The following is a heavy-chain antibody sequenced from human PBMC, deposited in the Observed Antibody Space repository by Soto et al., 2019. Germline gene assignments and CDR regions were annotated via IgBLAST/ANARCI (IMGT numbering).Heavy chain of an antibody. CDR3: AGYSSRLNYYYDGMDV. J-gene: IGHJ6*02. V-gene: IGHV1-18*01. CDR1: GYTFTSYG. D-gene: IGHD6-13*01. CDR2: ISAYNGNT. Sequence: QVQLVQSGAEVKKPGASVKVSCKASGYTFTSYGISWVRQAPGQGLEWMGWISAYNGNTNYAQKLQGRVTMTTDTSTSTAYVELRSLRSDDTAVYYFAGYSSRLNYYYDGMDVWGQGTTVTVSS.